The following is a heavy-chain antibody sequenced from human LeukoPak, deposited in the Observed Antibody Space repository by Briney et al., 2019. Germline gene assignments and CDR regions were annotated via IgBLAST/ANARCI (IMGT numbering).Heavy chain of an antibody. D-gene: IGHD2-21*01. V-gene: IGHV1-3*04. Sequence: VSVKVSCKASGYTFTGYYMHWVRQAPGQGLEWMGRINIGNGNTKYSQNFQGRITITRDTSATTVYMDLSSLRSEDTAVYYCARRLGRSFDYWGQGTLVTVSS. CDR1: GYTFTGYY. J-gene: IGHJ4*02. CDR2: INIGNGNT. CDR3: ARRLGRSFDY.